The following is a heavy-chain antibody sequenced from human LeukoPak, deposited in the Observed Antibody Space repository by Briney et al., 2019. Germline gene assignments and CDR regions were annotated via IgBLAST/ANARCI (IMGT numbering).Heavy chain of an antibody. V-gene: IGHV1-69*02. CDR3: ARGWGLWGIVVVPAAMASDAFDI. Sequence: SVKVSCKASGGTFSSYTISWVRQAPGQGLEWMGRIIPILGIANYAQKFQGRVTITADKSTSTAYMELSSLRSEDTAVYYCARGWGLWGIVVVPAAMASDAFDIWGQGTMVTVSS. CDR1: GGTFSSYT. J-gene: IGHJ3*02. D-gene: IGHD2-2*01. CDR2: IIPILGIA.